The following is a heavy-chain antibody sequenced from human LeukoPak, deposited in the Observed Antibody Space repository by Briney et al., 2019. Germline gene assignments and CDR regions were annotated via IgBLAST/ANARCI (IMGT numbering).Heavy chain of an antibody. CDR1: GFTFSSYW. Sequence: GGSLRLSCAASGFTFSSYWMHWVRQAPGKGLVWVSRINSDGSSTSYADSVKGRFTISRDNAKNTLYLQMNSLRAEDTAVHYCARVSITMVRSFDYWGQGTLVTVSS. CDR3: ARVSITMVRSFDY. V-gene: IGHV3-74*01. CDR2: INSDGSST. D-gene: IGHD3-10*01. J-gene: IGHJ4*02.